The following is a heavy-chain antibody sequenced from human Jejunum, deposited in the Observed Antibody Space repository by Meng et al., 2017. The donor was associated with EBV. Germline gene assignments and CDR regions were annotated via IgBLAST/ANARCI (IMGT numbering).Heavy chain of an antibody. J-gene: IGHJ3*02. CDR2: IYHSGVA. CDR1: GASISSTNYY. V-gene: IGHV4-39*07. CDR3: ACGGQGHAFDI. D-gene: IGHD3-10*01. Sequence: QLQLQESGPGLLKPSDTLSLACAVSGASISSTNYYWGWFRQPPGTGPECIGTIYHSGVAYYDPSLESRVTISFDTSKNHFSLRLSSLTAADTAVYYCACGGQGHAFDIWGQGTMVTVSS.